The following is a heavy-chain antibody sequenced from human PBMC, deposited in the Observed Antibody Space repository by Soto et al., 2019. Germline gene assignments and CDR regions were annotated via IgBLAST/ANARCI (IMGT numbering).Heavy chain of an antibody. V-gene: IGHV1-69*13. CDR3: ARPLGAAAMAFDP. Sequence: ASVKVSCKASGGTFSSYAISWVRQAPGQGLEWMGGIIPIFGTANYAQKFQGRVTITADESTSTAYMELSSLRSEDTAVYYCARPLGAAAMAFDPWGQGTLVTVSS. CDR2: IIPIFGTA. CDR1: GGTFSSYA. J-gene: IGHJ5*02. D-gene: IGHD2-2*01.